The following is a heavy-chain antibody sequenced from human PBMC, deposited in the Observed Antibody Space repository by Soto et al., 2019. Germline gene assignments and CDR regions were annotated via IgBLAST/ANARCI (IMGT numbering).Heavy chain of an antibody. V-gene: IGHV5-51*01. D-gene: IGHD3-9*01. Sequence: GESLSNPCLVSGYSFTNYSSGWVRQMPGKGVKWMGISYAGDSDTRYSPSFQGQVTISADKSISTAYLQWSSLKASDTAMYYCARLLRNYDILTGYYLSYGMDVWGQGTTVTVSS. CDR2: SYAGDSDT. CDR1: GYSFTNYS. CDR3: ARLLRNYDILTGYYLSYGMDV. J-gene: IGHJ6*02.